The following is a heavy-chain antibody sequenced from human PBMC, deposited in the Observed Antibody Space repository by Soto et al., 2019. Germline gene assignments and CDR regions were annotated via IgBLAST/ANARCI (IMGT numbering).Heavy chain of an antibody. J-gene: IGHJ4*02. CDR2: IVVGSGNT. CDR1: GFTFTSSA. V-gene: IGHV1-58*02. D-gene: IGHD3-10*01. CDR3: AALGYYGSGSYYDFDY. Sequence: GASVKVSCKASGFTFTSSAMQWVRQARGRRLEWIGWIVVGSGNTNYAQKFQERVTITRDMSTSTAYMELSSLRSEDTAVYYCAALGYYGSGSYYDFDYWGQGTLVTVSS.